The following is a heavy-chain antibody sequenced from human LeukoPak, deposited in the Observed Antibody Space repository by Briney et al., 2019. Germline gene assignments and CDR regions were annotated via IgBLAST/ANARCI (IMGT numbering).Heavy chain of an antibody. D-gene: IGHD2-2*01. J-gene: IGHJ4*02. CDR3: ARRYCSSTSCLIDY. Sequence: QPGGSLRLSCAASGFTFSSYEMNWVRQAPGKGPEWVSYISSSGSTIYYADSVKGRFTITRDNAKNPLYLQMNSLRAEDTAVYYCARRYCSSTSCLIDYWGQGTLVTVSS. CDR2: ISSSGSTI. V-gene: IGHV3-48*03. CDR1: GFTFSSYE.